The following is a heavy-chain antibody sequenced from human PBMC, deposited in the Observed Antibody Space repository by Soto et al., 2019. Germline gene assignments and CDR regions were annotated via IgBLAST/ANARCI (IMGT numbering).Heavy chain of an antibody. CDR1: GFTFDDYA. CDR3: AKGLDFWSGYPNMDV. J-gene: IGHJ6*03. CDR2: ISWNSGSI. V-gene: IGHV3-9*01. D-gene: IGHD3-3*01. Sequence: PGGSLRLSCAASGFTFDDYAMHWVRQAPGKGLEWVSGISWNSGSIGYADSVKGRFTISRDNAKNSLYLQMNSLRAEDTALYYCAKGLDFWSGYPNMDVWGKGTTVTVSS.